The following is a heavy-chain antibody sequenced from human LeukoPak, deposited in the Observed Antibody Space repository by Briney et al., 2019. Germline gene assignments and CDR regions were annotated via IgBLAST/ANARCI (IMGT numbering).Heavy chain of an antibody. CDR2: ISSSSSTI. CDR3: ARDLEWLLSYFDY. J-gene: IGHJ4*02. D-gene: IGHD3-3*01. V-gene: IGHV3-48*01. CDR1: GFTFSRYS. Sequence: GGSLRLSCAASGFTFSRYSMNWVRQAPGKGLEWVSYISSSSSTIYYADSVKGRFTISRDNAKNLLYLQMNSLRAEDTAVYYCARDLEWLLSYFDYWGQGTLVTVSS.